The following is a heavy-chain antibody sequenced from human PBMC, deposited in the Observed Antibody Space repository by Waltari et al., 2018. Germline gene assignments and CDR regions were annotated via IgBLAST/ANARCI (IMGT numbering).Heavy chain of an antibody. CDR1: GFTLSDYW. Sequence: EVQLVESGGDLVQPGGSLRLSCVASGFTLSDYWMYWVRQAPGKGLVWVSRINGAGSDTSYADSVKGRFTSSRDNAKNTLFLQMNSLTAEDTAVYYCARVLERSAYPDEYFNHWGQGTLVSVSP. J-gene: IGHJ1*01. V-gene: IGHV3-74*01. D-gene: IGHD3-16*01. CDR3: ARVLERSAYPDEYFNH. CDR2: INGAGSDT.